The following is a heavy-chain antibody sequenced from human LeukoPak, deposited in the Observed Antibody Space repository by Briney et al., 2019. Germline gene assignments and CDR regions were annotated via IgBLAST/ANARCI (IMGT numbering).Heavy chain of an antibody. CDR3: ARGGYYGSGNDFRFDP. CDR1: GGSISSYC. J-gene: IGHJ5*02. D-gene: IGHD3-10*01. CDR2: IHYTGST. Sequence: SETLSLTCTVSGGSISSYCWSWIRQPPGKGLECIGYIHYTGSTNYNPSLKSRVTISVDTSKNQFSLKLNSVTAADTAVYYCARGGYYGSGNDFRFDPWGQGTLVTVSS. V-gene: IGHV4-59*01.